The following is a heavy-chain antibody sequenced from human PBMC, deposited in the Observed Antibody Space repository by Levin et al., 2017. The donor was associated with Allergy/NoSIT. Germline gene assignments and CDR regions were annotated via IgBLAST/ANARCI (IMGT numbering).Heavy chain of an antibody. V-gene: IGHV4-4*02. D-gene: IGHD3-22*01. Sequence: SETLSLTCVVSGGSISSSNWWSWVRQPPGKGLEWIGEIYHSGSTNYNPSLKSRVTISVDKSKNQFSLNLSSVTAADTAVYYCACLYNATSGYYLKGDFDYWGQGTLVTVSS. CDR2: IYHSGST. J-gene: IGHJ4*02. CDR3: ACLYNATSGYYLKGDFDY. CDR1: GGSISSSNW.